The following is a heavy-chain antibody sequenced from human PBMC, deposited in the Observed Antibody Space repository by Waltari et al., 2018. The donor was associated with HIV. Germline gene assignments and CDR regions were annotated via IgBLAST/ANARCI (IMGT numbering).Heavy chain of an antibody. Sequence: EVQLVQSGAEVKKPGESLKISCQASGYSFSSHWVGWVRQTPDKGLEWMARMDPPNSDFIYRPPFAGQVTTSVDWSHNILCLEWRRLSASDTATYFCARVSAGAANPFELWGQGTVVTVSS. CDR3: ARVSAGAANPFEL. CDR2: MDPPNSDF. D-gene: IGHD1-26*01. V-gene: IGHV5-51*03. CDR1: GYSFSSHW. J-gene: IGHJ2*01.